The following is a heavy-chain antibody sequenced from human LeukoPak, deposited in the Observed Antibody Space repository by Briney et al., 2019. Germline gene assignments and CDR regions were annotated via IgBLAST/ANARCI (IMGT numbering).Heavy chain of an antibody. Sequence: PSETLSLTCTVSGGSISSYYWSWIRQPPGKGLEWIGYIYYSGSTNYNPSLKSRVTISVDTSKNQFSLKLSSVTAADTAVYYCARHRRWLQWYYFDYWGQGTLVTVSS. CDR3: ARHRRWLQWYYFDY. CDR2: IYYSGST. J-gene: IGHJ4*02. CDR1: GGSISSYY. V-gene: IGHV4-59*08. D-gene: IGHD5-24*01.